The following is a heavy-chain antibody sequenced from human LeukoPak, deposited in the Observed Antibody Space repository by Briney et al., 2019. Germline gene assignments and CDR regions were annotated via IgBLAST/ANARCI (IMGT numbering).Heavy chain of an antibody. CDR1: GGSISSYY. Sequence: SETLSLTCTVSGGSISSYYWSWIRQPPGKGLEWIGSIYYSGSTYYNPSLKSRVTISVDTSKNQFSLKLSSVTAADTAVYYCARAPRHRSGSYYIDYWGQGTLVTVSS. V-gene: IGHV4-59*12. J-gene: IGHJ4*02. CDR3: ARAPRHRSGSYYIDY. D-gene: IGHD3-10*01. CDR2: IYYSGST.